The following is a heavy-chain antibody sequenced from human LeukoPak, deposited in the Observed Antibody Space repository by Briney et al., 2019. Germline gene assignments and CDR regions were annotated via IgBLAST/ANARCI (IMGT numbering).Heavy chain of an antibody. Sequence: GGSLRLSYAASGFTFSSYAMHWVRQAPGKGLEWVSVIYSGGSTYYADSVKGRFTISRDNSKNTLYLQMNCLRAEDTAVYYCARDPHSSSWYYYFDYWGQGTLVTVSS. CDR1: GFTFSSYA. CDR3: ARDPHSSSWYYYFDY. CDR2: IYSGGST. D-gene: IGHD6-13*01. V-gene: IGHV3-66*02. J-gene: IGHJ4*02.